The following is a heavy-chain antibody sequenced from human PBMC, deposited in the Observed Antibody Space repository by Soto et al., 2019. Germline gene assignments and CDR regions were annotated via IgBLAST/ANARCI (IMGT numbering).Heavy chain of an antibody. CDR3: TTELNDFDWLPPYYGMDV. CDR1: GFTFSNAW. CDR2: IKSKTDGGTT. V-gene: IGHV3-15*07. Sequence: GGSLRLSCAASGFTFSNAWMNWVRQAPGKGLEWVGRIKSKTDGGTTDYAAPVKGRFTISRDDSKNTLYLQMNSLKTEDTAVYYCTTELNDFDWLPPYYGMDVWGQGTTVTVSS. J-gene: IGHJ6*02. D-gene: IGHD3-9*01.